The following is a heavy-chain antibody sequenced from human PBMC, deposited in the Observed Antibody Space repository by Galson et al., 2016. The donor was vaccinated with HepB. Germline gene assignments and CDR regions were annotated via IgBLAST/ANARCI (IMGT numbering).Heavy chain of an antibody. CDR2: IFYSGTT. CDR1: GGSISTTTYY. Sequence: SETLSLTCTVSGGSISTTTYYWGWIRQPPGKGLEWIGSIFYSGTTHYNPSLKSRVTISVDTSKNQFSLKLTSLAAADTAVYYCATLTRCSPAFWSWGQGTLVIVSS. V-gene: IGHV4-39*01. D-gene: IGHD3-3*01. J-gene: IGHJ5*02. CDR3: ATLTRCSPAFWS.